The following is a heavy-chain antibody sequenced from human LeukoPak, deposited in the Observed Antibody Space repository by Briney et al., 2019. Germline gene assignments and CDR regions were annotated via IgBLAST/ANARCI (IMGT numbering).Heavy chain of an antibody. V-gene: IGHV3-23*01. CDR3: AKYDYYDSTGHLVGDAFDV. J-gene: IGHJ3*01. D-gene: IGHD3-22*01. CDR2: IGGSGVGT. Sequence: GRSLRLSCTASGFTFGSYGMSWVRQVPGKGPEWVSAIGGSGVGTYYADSVKGRFTISRDNSKSTLSLQMNSLKSEDTAVYYCAKYDYYDSTGHLVGDAFDVWGQATTVTVS. CDR1: GFTFGSYG.